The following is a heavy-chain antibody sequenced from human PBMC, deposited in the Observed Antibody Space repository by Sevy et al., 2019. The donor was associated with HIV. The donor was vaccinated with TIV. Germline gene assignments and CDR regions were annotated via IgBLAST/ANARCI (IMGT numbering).Heavy chain of an antibody. Sequence: GGSLRLSCAASGFTFSSYGMSWVRQAPGTGLEWVSVISDIGNTYYAGSVKGRFTMSRDNSKNTLYLQMNSLRAEDTAVYYCAKCLAALPGYYYGVDVWGQGTTVTVSS. CDR2: ISDIGNT. J-gene: IGHJ6*02. D-gene: IGHD6-6*01. CDR1: GFTFSSYG. CDR3: AKCLAALPGYYYGVDV. V-gene: IGHV3-23*01.